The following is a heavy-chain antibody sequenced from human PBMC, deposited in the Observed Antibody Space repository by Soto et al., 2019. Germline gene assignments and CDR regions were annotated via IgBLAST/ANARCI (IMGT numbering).Heavy chain of an antibody. D-gene: IGHD2-2*01. CDR1: GYTFTSYG. CDR3: ARTSYQLLFGWFDP. V-gene: IGHV1-18*04. Sequence: ASVKVSCKASGYTFTSYGISWVRQAPGQGLEWMGWISAYNGNTNYAQKLQGRVTMTTDTSTSTAYMELRSLRSDDTAVYYCARTSYQLLFGWFDPWGQGTLVTVSS. J-gene: IGHJ5*02. CDR2: ISAYNGNT.